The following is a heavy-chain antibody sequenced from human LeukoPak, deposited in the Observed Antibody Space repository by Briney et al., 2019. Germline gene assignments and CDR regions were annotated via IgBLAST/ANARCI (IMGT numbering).Heavy chain of an antibody. D-gene: IGHD3-10*01. CDR1: GGSISSSSYY. CDR3: ARSTYYYGSGSYYPVGYYYYYMDV. CDR2: IYYSGST. J-gene: IGHJ6*03. V-gene: IGHV4-39*07. Sequence: SETLSLTCTVSGGSISSSSYYWGWIRQPPGKGLEWIGSIYYSGSTYYNPSLKSRVTISVDTSKNQFSLKLSSVTAADTAVYYCARSTYYYGSGSYYPVGYYYYYMDVWGKGTTVTVSS.